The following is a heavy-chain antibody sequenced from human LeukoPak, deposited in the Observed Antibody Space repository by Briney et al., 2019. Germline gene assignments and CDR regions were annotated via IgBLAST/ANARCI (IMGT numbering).Heavy chain of an antibody. CDR2: INHSGST. CDR3: ARGVVVDY. Sequence: SETLSLTCAVYGGSFSGYYWSWIRQPPGKGLEWIGEINHSGSTNYNPSLKSRVTISVDTSKNQFSLKLSSVTAADTAVYYCARGVVVDYWGQGTLVTVSS. CDR1: GGSFSGYY. V-gene: IGHV4-34*01. J-gene: IGHJ4*02. D-gene: IGHD2-15*01.